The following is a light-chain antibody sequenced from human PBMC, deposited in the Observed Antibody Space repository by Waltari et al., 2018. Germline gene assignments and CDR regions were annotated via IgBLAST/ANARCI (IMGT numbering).Light chain of an antibody. Sequence: SALTQPPSASGSPRQSVTIPCTRTSSAVGGLIYVSWSQQNPGKAPKFKIGEVTKRPSGVPDRFSGSKSGNTASLTVSGLQAEDEADYYCSSYAGSNNFVFGTGTKVTVL. CDR3: SSYAGSNNFV. CDR2: EVT. V-gene: IGLV2-8*01. J-gene: IGLJ1*01. CDR1: SSAVGGLIY.